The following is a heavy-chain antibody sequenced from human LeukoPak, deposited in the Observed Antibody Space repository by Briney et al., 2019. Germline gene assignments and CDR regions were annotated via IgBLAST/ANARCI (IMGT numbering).Heavy chain of an antibody. CDR1: GFTFGSYA. J-gene: IGHJ6*02. CDR2: ISYDGSNK. D-gene: IGHD4-11*01. Sequence: GRSLRLSCAASGFTFGSYAMHWVRQAPGKGLEWVAVISYDGSNKYYADSVKGRFTISRDNSKNTLYLQMNSLRAEDTAVYYCARERDYSNYEDYYYYYGMDVWGQGTTVTVSS. V-gene: IGHV3-30-3*01. CDR3: ARERDYSNYEDYYYYYGMDV.